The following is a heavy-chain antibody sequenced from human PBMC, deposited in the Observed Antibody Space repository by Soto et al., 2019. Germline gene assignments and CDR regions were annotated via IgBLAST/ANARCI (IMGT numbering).Heavy chain of an antibody. CDR1: GGSVSSGSYY. CDR2: IYYSGST. J-gene: IGHJ5*02. Sequence: SETLSLTCTVSGGSVSSGSYYWSWIRQPPGKGLEWIGYIYYSGSTNYNPSLKSRVTISVDTSKNQFSLKLSSVTAADTAVYYCARAISRQTTIWFDPWGQGTLVTVSS. D-gene: IGHD5-12*01. CDR3: ARAISRQTTIWFDP. V-gene: IGHV4-61*01.